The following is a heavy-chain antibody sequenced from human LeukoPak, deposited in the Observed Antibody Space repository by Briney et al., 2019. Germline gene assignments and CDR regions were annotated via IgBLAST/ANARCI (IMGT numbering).Heavy chain of an antibody. CDR2: IKQDGSEK. D-gene: IGHD4-17*01. CDR1: GFTFSSYW. J-gene: IGHJ4*02. CDR3: AREYGDYALSFDY. Sequence: GGSLRLSCAASGFTFSSYWMSWVRQAPGKGLEWVANIKQDGSEKYYVDSVKGRFTISRDNSKNTLYLQMNSLRAEDTAVYYCAREYGDYALSFDYWGQGTLVTVSS. V-gene: IGHV3-7*01.